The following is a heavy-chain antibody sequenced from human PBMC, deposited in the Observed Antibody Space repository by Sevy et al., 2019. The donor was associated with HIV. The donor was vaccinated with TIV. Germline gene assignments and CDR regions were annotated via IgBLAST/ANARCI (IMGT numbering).Heavy chain of an antibody. Sequence: GGSLRLSCIGSGFSFSYYGIHWVRQAPGKGLDWVALISHDGKNEYYANSVKGLFTISREKSKNTVYLEMNSLRNEDTAIYFWSNASSGSYSHSYLYALDVWGQGTTVTVSS. CDR3: SNASSGSYSHSYLYALDV. D-gene: IGHD1-26*01. V-gene: IGHV3-30*18. CDR1: GFSFSYYG. J-gene: IGHJ6*02. CDR2: ISHDGKNE.